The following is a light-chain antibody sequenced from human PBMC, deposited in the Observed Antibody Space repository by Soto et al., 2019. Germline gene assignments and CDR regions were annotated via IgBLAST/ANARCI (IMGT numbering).Light chain of an antibody. CDR1: SSDVGGYDY. V-gene: IGLV2-8*01. CDR3: SSYAASNNFV. J-gene: IGLJ1*01. CDR2: EVT. Sequence: QSALTQPPSAAGSPGQSVTSSCTGTSSDVGGYDYVSWYQQHAGKAPKLMIYEVTKRPSGVPDRFSGSKSGNTASLTVSGRQAEDAADYYCSSYAASNNFVFVTGTKLTVL.